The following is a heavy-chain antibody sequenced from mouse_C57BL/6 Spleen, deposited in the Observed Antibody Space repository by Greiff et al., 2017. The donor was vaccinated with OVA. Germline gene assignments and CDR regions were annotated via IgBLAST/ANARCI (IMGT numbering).Heavy chain of an antibody. CDR3: ARAGVGSSFAY. CDR2: IYPGSGNT. V-gene: IGHV1-76*01. Sequence: QVQLQQSGAELVRPGASVKLSCKASGYTFTDYYINWVKQRPGQGLEWIARIYPGSGNTYYNEKFKGKATLTAEKSSSTAYMQHSRLTSEDAAVYFCARAGVGSSFAYWGQGTLVTVSA. D-gene: IGHD1-3*01. CDR1: GYTFTDYY. J-gene: IGHJ3*01.